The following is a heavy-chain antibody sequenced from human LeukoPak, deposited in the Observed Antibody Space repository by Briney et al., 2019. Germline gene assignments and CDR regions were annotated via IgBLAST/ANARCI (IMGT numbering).Heavy chain of an antibody. CDR2: INQDGSEK. Sequence: GGSLRLSCAASEFTFSSSWMSWVRQPPGKGLEWVANINQDGSEKKYVDSVKGRFTISRDNAKHSLYLQMNSLRDEDTAVYYCARGRTTVTTKWYYYYGLDVWGQGTTVTVSS. CDR3: ARGRTTVTTKWYYYYGLDV. CDR1: EFTFSSSW. D-gene: IGHD4-17*01. V-gene: IGHV3-7*01. J-gene: IGHJ6*02.